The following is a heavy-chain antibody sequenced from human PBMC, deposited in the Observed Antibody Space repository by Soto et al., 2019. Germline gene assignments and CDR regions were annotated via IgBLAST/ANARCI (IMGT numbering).Heavy chain of an antibody. D-gene: IGHD5-18*01. CDR2: ISSSSSTI. Sequence: EVQLVESGGGLVQPGGSLRLSCAASGFTFSSYSMNWVRQAPGKGLEWVSYISSSSSTIYYADSVKGRFTISRDNAKNSLYLQMNSLRAEDTAVYYCARVEVQLLRYWGQGTLVTVSS. J-gene: IGHJ4*02. V-gene: IGHV3-48*01. CDR3: ARVEVQLLRY. CDR1: GFTFSSYS.